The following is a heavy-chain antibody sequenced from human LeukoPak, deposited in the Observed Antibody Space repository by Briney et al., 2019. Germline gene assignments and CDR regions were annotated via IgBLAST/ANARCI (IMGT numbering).Heavy chain of an antibody. CDR2: LNHSGST. D-gene: IGHD5-18*01. CDR3: ARVSGYSYGKGYFDY. Sequence: SSETLSLTCAVYGGSFSGYYWSWIRQPPGKGLEWMRELNHSGSTNYNPSLKSRVTISVDTSKNQFSLKLSSVTAADTAVYYCARVSGYSYGKGYFDYWGQGTLVTVSS. V-gene: IGHV4-34*01. J-gene: IGHJ4*02. CDR1: GGSFSGYY.